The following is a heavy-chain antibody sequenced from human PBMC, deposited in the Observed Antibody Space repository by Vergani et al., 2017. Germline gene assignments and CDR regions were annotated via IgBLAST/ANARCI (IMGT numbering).Heavy chain of an antibody. CDR1: GYTFSYYY. J-gene: IGHJ4*02. V-gene: IGHV1-46*03. CDR3: ARAAYCILTGCRY. CDR2: INPSGGHT. D-gene: IGHD3-9*01. Sequence: QVQVVQSGAEVKKSGASVKVSCKTSGYTFSYYYMHLLRPAAGQGLEWMGIINPSGGHTNYALKFQGRVTMTKDTSTSTVYRGLSILSSEDTAIYYCARAAYCILTGCRYWGQGTLVTVSA.